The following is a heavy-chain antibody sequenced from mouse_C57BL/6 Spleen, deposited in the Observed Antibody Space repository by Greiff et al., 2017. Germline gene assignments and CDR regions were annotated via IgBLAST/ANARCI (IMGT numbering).Heavy chain of an antibody. CDR3: ARVDYYGSPFAY. V-gene: IGHV1-64*01. J-gene: IGHJ3*01. CDR2: IHPNSGST. D-gene: IGHD1-1*01. CDR1: GYTFTSYW. Sequence: VQLQQSGAELVKPGASVKLSCKASGYTFTSYWMHWVKQRPGQGLEWIGMIHPNSGSTNYNEKFKSKATLTVDKSSSTAYMQLSSLTSEDSAVYYCARVDYYGSPFAYWGQGTLVTVSA.